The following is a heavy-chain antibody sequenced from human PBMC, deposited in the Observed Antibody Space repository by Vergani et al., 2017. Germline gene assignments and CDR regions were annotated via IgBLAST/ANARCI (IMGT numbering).Heavy chain of an antibody. J-gene: IGHJ4*02. V-gene: IGHV4-34*01. Sequence: QVQLQQWGAGLLKPSETLSLTCAVYGGYFSGYYWSWIRQPPGKGLEWIGEINHSGSTNYNPSLKSRVTISVDTSKNQFSLKLSSVTAADTAVYYCVGLGYCSGGSCYLDYWGQGTLVTVSS. D-gene: IGHD2-15*01. CDR3: VGLGYCSGGSCYLDY. CDR1: GGYFSGYY. CDR2: INHSGST.